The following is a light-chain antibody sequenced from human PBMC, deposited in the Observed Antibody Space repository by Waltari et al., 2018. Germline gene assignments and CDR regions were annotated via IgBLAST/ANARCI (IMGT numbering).Light chain of an antibody. V-gene: IGKV1-39*01. CDR3: QQCHSALTT. CDR1: QGIRTS. J-gene: IGKJ5*01. CDR2: SAS. Sequence: DIQMTQSPSSLSASVGDRVTITCRPSQGIRTSLTWYQQKPGKAPKLLIYSASTLESGVPSRFSGSGSGTDFTLTIDGLQPEDFATYFCQQCHSALTTFGQGTRLEI.